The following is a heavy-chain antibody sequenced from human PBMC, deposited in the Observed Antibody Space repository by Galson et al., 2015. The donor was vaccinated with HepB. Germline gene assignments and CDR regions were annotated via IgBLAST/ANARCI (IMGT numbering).Heavy chain of an antibody. CDR1: GASISSGGYY. CDR3: ARAAGDSSTYANDY. CDR2: IYYTGNT. Sequence: LTCTVSGASISSGGYYWVWVRQPPEKGLEWIGSIYYTGNTYYKSSLKSRVTISADMSKNQFSLKVNSVTAADTAVYYCARAAGDSSTYANDYWGQGALVTVSS. D-gene: IGHD5-18*01. V-gene: IGHV4-39*07. J-gene: IGHJ4*02.